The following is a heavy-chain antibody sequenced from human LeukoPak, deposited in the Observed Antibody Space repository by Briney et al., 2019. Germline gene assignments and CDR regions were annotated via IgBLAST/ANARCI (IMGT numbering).Heavy chain of an antibody. D-gene: IGHD1-7*01. CDR3: ASQLITGTTNYYFDY. J-gene: IGHJ4*02. CDR1: GGSISSSSYY. CDR2: IYYSGST. Sequence: PSETLSLTCTVSGGSISSSSYYWGWIRQPPGTGLEWIGSIYYSGSTYYNPSLKSRVTISVDTSKNQFSLKLSSVTAADTAVYYCASQLITGTTNYYFDYWDQGTLVTVSS. V-gene: IGHV4-39*01.